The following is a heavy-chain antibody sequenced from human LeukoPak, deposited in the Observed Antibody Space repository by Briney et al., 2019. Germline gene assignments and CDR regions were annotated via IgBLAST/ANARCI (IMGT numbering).Heavy chain of an antibody. V-gene: IGHV1-69*05. Sequence: SVKVSCKASGGTFSSYAISWVRQAPGQGLEWMGRIIPIFGTANYAQKFQGRVTITTDESTSTAYLELSSLRSEDTAVYYCARDGAHNWNYCFDPWGQGTLVTVSS. J-gene: IGHJ5*02. D-gene: IGHD1-7*01. CDR1: GGTFSSYA. CDR3: ARDGAHNWNYCFDP. CDR2: IIPIFGTA.